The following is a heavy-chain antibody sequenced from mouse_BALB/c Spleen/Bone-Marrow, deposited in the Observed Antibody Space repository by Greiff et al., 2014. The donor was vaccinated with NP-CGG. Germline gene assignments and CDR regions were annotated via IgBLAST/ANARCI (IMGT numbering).Heavy chain of an antibody. CDR3: ARGITTGYFDY. CDR1: GYAFTNYL. CDR2: INPGSGGT. J-gene: IGHJ2*01. V-gene: IGHV1-54*01. D-gene: IGHD1-1*01. Sequence: VQLQQSGAELVRPGTSVKVSCKASGYAFTNYLIEWVKQRPGQGLEWIGVINPGSGGTNYNEKFKGKATLTADKSSSTAYMQXXXXXSDDSAVYFCARGITTGYFDYWGQGTTLTVSS.